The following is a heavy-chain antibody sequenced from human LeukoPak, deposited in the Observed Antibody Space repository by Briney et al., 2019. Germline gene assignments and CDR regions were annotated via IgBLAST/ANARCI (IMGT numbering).Heavy chain of an antibody. CDR1: EFNFGDYT. Sequence: PGRSLRLPCTVSEFNFGDYTMTWVRQAPGKGLEWVSFIRSKNFGETQEYAAAVKGRFTISRDDSKNITYLEMNSLKTEDTAVYYCYSGHDSIYFDYWGQGTLVTVSS. J-gene: IGHJ4*02. D-gene: IGHD5-12*01. V-gene: IGHV3-49*04. CDR3: YSGHDSIYFDY. CDR2: IRSKNFGETQ.